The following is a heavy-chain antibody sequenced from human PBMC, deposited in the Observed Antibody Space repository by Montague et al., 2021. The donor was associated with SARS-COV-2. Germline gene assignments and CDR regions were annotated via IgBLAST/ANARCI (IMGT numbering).Heavy chain of an antibody. D-gene: IGHD2-2*01. Sequence: TLSLTCSVSGDSIGSGGFYCTWIRHLPGKGLEWLGNIYHSGSTYFNPSLKSRLTMSVDTSKQHFSLNLTSMTAADTAVYYCARGGFYDCAATSCTTTDAFDIWGQGTMVTVSS. CDR3: ARGGFYDCAATSCTTTDAFDI. CDR1: GDSIGSGGFY. J-gene: IGHJ3*02. CDR2: IYHSGST. V-gene: IGHV4-31*03.